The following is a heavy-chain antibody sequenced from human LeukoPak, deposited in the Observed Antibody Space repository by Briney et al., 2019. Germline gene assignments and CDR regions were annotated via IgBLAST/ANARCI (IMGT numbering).Heavy chain of an antibody. D-gene: IGHD1-14*01. J-gene: IGHJ4*02. CDR2: IYPGDSDT. Sequence: GESLKISCKGSGYTFTTYWIVWVRQMPGKGLEWMGIIYPGDSDTRYSPSFQGQVTISADKSISTAYLQWSSLKASDTAMYYCARHNREYASASPLDYWGQGTLVAVSS. CDR3: ARHNREYASASPLDY. CDR1: GYTFTTYW. V-gene: IGHV5-51*01.